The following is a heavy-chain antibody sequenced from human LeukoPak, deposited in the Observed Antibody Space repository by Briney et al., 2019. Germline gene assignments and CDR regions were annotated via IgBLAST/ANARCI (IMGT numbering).Heavy chain of an antibody. CDR1: GFTFSSYA. J-gene: IGHJ3*02. Sequence: GGSLRLSCAASGFTFSSYAMSWVRQAPGKGLEWVSAISGSGGSTYYADSVKGRFTISRDNSKNTPYLQMNSLRAEDTAVYYCAKGISGDYSAGLDAFDIWGQGTMVTASS. D-gene: IGHD4-17*01. V-gene: IGHV3-23*01. CDR3: AKGISGDYSAGLDAFDI. CDR2: ISGSGGST.